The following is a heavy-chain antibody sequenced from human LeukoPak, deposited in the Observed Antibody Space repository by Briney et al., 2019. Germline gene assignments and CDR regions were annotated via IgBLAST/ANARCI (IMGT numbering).Heavy chain of an antibody. Sequence: GGSLRLSCAASGFTFSSYGMHWVRQAPGKGLEWVAVISYDGSNKYYADSVKGRFTISRDNSKNTLYLQMNSLRAEDTAVYYCAKEAGYCSGGSCYFQHWGQGTLVTVSS. D-gene: IGHD2-15*01. J-gene: IGHJ1*01. V-gene: IGHV3-30*18. CDR3: AKEAGYCSGGSCYFQH. CDR2: ISYDGSNK. CDR1: GFTFSSYG.